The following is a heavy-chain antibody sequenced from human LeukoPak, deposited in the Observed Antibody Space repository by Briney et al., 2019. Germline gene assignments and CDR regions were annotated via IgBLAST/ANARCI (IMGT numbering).Heavy chain of an antibody. D-gene: IGHD3-16*01. V-gene: IGHV3-64*04. CDR1: GFTFSSCA. CDR2: ISSNGGST. J-gene: IGHJ4*02. CDR3: ARERVLRV. Sequence: GGSLRLSCSASGFTFSSCAMHWVRQAPGKGLEYVSSISSNGGSTYYADSVKGRFTISRDNAKNSLYLQMNSLRAEDTAVYYCARERVLRVWGQGTLVTVSS.